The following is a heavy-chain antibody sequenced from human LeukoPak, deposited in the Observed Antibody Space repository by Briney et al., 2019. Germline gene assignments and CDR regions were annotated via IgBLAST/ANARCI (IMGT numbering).Heavy chain of an antibody. CDR1: GFTFSDYY. CDR3: AKAIWFGELSV. V-gene: IGHV3-11*01. Sequence: GGSLRLSCAASGFTFSDYYMSWIRQAPGKGLEWVSYISSSGSTIYYADSVKGRFTISRDNSKNTLYLQMNSLRAEDTAVYYCAKAIWFGELSVWGQGTLVTVSS. J-gene: IGHJ4*02. D-gene: IGHD3-10*01. CDR2: ISSSGSTI.